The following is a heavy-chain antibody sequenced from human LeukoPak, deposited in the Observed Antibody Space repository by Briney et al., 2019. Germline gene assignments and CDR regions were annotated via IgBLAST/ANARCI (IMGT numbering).Heavy chain of an antibody. CDR2: ISCYNGDT. V-gene: IGHV1-18*01. CDR1: GYTFTHHG. J-gene: IGHJ4*02. Sequence: GASVTVSCKASGYTFTHHGISWVRQAPGQGLEWMGWISCYNGDTMYAQNVQGRVTMTTDTSTRTAYIELRSLRSDDTAVYYCARSFAGTTNFDYWGQGTLVTVSS. CDR3: ARSFAGTTNFDY. D-gene: IGHD4-17*01.